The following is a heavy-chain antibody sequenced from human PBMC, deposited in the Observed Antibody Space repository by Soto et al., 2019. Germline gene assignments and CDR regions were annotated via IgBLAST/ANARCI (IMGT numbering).Heavy chain of an antibody. J-gene: IGHJ2*01. D-gene: IGHD7-27*01. CDR3: ARGWGSRLYFYL. CDR1: GFTFSSYG. V-gene: IGHV3-33*01. Sequence: QVQLVESGGGVVQPGRSLRLSCAASGFTFSSYGMHWVRQAPGKGLEWVAVIWYDGSNKYYADSVKGRFTISRDNSKNTLYLQMNSLRAEDTAVYYCARGWGSRLYFYLWGRGTLVTVSS. CDR2: IWYDGSNK.